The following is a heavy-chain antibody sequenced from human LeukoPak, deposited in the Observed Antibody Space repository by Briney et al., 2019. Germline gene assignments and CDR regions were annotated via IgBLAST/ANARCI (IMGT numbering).Heavy chain of an antibody. D-gene: IGHD2-15*01. Sequence: PGRSLRLSRAASGFTFSSYGMHWVRQAPGKGLEWVAVIWYDGSNKYYADSVKGRFTISRDNSKNTLYLQMNSLRAEDTAVYYCARVRHCSGGSCYYFDYWGQGTLVTVSS. V-gene: IGHV3-33*01. J-gene: IGHJ4*02. CDR2: IWYDGSNK. CDR1: GFTFSSYG. CDR3: ARVRHCSGGSCYYFDY.